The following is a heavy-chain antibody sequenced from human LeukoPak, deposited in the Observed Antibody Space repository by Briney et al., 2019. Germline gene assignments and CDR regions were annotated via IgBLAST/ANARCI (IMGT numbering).Heavy chain of an antibody. CDR1: GFTFSSYD. J-gene: IGHJ6*03. CDR2: IRYDGSNK. D-gene: IGHD6-19*01. V-gene: IGHV3-30*02. CDR3: AKGSKAVLFTRDHYMDV. Sequence: GGSLRLSCAASGFTFSSYDIHWVRQAPGKGLEWVAFIRYDGSNKFYADSVRGRFTISRDNSKNTLYLQMNSLRAEDTAVYFCAKGSKAVLFTRDHYMDVWGKGTTVTISS.